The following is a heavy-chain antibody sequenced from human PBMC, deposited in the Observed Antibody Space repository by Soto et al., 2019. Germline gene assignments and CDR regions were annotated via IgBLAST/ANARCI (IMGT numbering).Heavy chain of an antibody. V-gene: IGHV4-4*07. J-gene: IGHJ5*02. Sequence: SETLSLTCTVSGGSVSSNYWTWIRQPAGKGLEWIGRMYISGTTDYNPSLRGRVTMSVDTSKNHFSLMLTSVTAADTAVYYCARERAAPSWIDPWGRGTLVTVSS. CDR1: GGSVSSNY. CDR2: MYISGTT. CDR3: ARERAAPSWIDP. D-gene: IGHD6-6*01.